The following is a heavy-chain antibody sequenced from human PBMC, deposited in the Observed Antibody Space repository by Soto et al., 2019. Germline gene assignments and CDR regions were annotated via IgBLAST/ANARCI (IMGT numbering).Heavy chain of an antibody. CDR1: GFTFDDHA. Sequence: PGGSLRLSCAASGFTFDDHAMHWVRQAPGKGLEWVSLITRDSATTFYADSVKGRFTISRDNSKNSVYLQMNNLRAEDAGLYYCANGVGYRASWLGYCDYWGQGTLVTVSS. J-gene: IGHJ4*02. CDR3: ANGVGYRASWLGYCDY. D-gene: IGHD6-13*01. V-gene: IGHV3-43D*04. CDR2: ITRDSATT.